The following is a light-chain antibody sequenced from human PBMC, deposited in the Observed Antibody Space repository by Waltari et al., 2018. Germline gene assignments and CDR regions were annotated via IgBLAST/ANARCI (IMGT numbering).Light chain of an antibody. CDR3: CSYVGLGTYV. J-gene: IGLJ1*01. CDR1: SSDVGNYNL. CDR2: EVT. Sequence: QSGLAQPASASGSPGQSIPITCTGTSSDVGNYNLVSWYQQRPGTAPRLLIYEVTKRAPGTSDRFSASKSGNTASLSISGLQAQEDEADYYCCSYVGLGTYVFGTGTKVTV. V-gene: IGLV2-23*02.